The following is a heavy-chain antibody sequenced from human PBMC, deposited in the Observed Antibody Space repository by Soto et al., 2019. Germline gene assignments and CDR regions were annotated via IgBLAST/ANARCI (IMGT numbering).Heavy chain of an antibody. V-gene: IGHV1-69*12. D-gene: IGHD2-2*01. CDR3: ARVGVGCISTSCPLDY. CDR1: GGTFSSYA. Sequence: QVQLVQSGAEVKKPGSSVKVSCKASGGTFSSYAISWVRQAPGQGLEWMGGIIPIFGTANYAQKFQGRVTITADESTSTAYRELRSLRSDDTAVYYCARVGVGCISTSCPLDYWGQGTLVTVSS. CDR2: IIPIFGTA. J-gene: IGHJ4*02.